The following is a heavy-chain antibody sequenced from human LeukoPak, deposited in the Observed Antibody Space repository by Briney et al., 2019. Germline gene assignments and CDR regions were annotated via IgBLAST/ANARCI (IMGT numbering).Heavy chain of an antibody. Sequence: PGGSLRLSCAASGFTFSSYSMHWVRQAPGKGLEWVALISYDGSNKYYADSVKGRFTISRDNSKNTLYLQMNSLRAEDTAVYYCARVRTDYTLDYYMDVWGKGTTVTVSS. J-gene: IGHJ6*03. V-gene: IGHV3-30*05. CDR2: ISYDGSNK. CDR3: ARVRTDYTLDYYMDV. CDR1: GFTFSSYS. D-gene: IGHD4-11*01.